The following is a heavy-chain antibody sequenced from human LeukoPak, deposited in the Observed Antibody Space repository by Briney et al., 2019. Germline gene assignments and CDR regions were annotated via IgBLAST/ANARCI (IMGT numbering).Heavy chain of an antibody. CDR3: AKECSGGSCYSAGQSYYYGMDV. V-gene: IGHV3-23*01. CDR2: ISGSGAST. D-gene: IGHD2-15*01. Sequence: GGSLRLSCAASGFTFSSYAMSWVRQAPGKGLEWVSAISGSGASTYYADSVRGRFTISRDSSKNTLYLHMSSLRAEDTAAYYCAKECSGGSCYSAGQSYYYGMDVWGQGTTVTVSS. J-gene: IGHJ6*02. CDR1: GFTFSSYA.